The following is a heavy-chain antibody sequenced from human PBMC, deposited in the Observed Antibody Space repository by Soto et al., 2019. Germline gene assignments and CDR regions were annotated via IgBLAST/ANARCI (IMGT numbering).Heavy chain of an antibody. CDR2: IYYSGTT. CDR3: ARREIQGPIDY. V-gene: IGHV4-28*01. Sequence: SETMSLTCAVSGYSISSSDWWGWIRQPPGKGLEWIGYIYYSGTTYYNPSLKSRVTMSVDTSKNQFSLKLTSVTAVDTAVYYCARREIQGPIDYWGQGTLVTVSS. J-gene: IGHJ4*02. D-gene: IGHD1-26*01. CDR1: GYSISSSDW.